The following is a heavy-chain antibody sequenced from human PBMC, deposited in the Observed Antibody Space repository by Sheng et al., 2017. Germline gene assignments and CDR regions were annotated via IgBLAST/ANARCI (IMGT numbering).Heavy chain of an antibody. V-gene: IGHV4-61*02. Sequence: QVQLQESGPGLVKPSQTLSLTCTVSGGSISSGSYYWSWIRQPAGKGLEWIGHIYSRGSINYNPSLKSRVTISLDTSKNQFSLKLSSVTAADTAVYYCARGEGSYYFHYGMDVWGQGTTVTVSS. J-gene: IGHJ6*02. CDR3: ARGEGSYYFHYGMDV. CDR2: IYSRGSI. CDR1: GGSISSGSYY. D-gene: IGHD2-15*01.